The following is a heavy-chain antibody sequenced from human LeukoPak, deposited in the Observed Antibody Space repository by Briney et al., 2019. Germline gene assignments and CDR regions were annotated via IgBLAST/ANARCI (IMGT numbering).Heavy chain of an antibody. Sequence: PGGSLRLSCAASGFTFSTYGMNWVRQAPGKGLEWVSGISPSGGITYYTDSVKGRFPISRDNAKNSLHLQMNSLRAEDTAVYYCARVETGTTLIGAADYWGQGTLVAVSS. J-gene: IGHJ4*02. D-gene: IGHD1-7*01. CDR3: ARVETGTTLIGAADY. V-gene: IGHV3-21*01. CDR1: GFTFSTYG. CDR2: ISPSGGIT.